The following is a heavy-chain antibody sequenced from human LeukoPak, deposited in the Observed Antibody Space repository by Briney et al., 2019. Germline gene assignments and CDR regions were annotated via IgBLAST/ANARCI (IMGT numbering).Heavy chain of an antibody. V-gene: IGHV4-34*01. J-gene: IGHJ5*02. Sequence: SETLSLTCTVYGGSFSGYYWSWIRQPPGKGLEWIGEINHSGSTNYNPSLTSRVTISVDTSKNQFSLKLSSVTAADTAVYYCARGGGSIVVVPAAKRYNWFDPWGQGTLVTVSS. CDR2: INHSGST. CDR1: GGSFSGYY. D-gene: IGHD2-2*01. CDR3: ARGGGSIVVVPAAKRYNWFDP.